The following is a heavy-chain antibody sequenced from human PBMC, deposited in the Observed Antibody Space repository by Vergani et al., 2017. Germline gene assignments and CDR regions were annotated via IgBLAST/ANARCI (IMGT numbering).Heavy chain of an antibody. CDR1: GGSITSSSYY. Sequence: QLHLQESGPGLVKPSETLSLTCTVSGGSITSSSYYWGWIRQPPGKGLEWIGNIYYIGGAYYNPSLKGRVTISVDTSKNQFSLEVTSVTAADTAIYFCARTESFILRYFHWALWGQGTLVTVSS. J-gene: IGHJ4*02. CDR2: IYYIGGA. D-gene: IGHD3-9*01. V-gene: IGHV4-39*01. CDR3: ARTESFILRYFHWAL.